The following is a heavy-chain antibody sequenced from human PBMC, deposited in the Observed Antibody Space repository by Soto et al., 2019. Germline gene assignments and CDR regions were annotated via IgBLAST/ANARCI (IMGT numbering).Heavy chain of an antibody. CDR1: GYTLTELS. CDR2: FDPEDGET. V-gene: IGHV1-24*01. J-gene: IGHJ6*03. Sequence: ASVKVSCKVSGYTLTELSMHWVRQAPGKGLEWMGGFDPEDGETIYAQKFQGRVIMTEDTSTDTAYMELSSLRSEDTAVYYCATEELELREYYYYYYMDVWGKGTTVTVSS. CDR3: ATEELELREYYYYYYMDV. D-gene: IGHD1-7*01.